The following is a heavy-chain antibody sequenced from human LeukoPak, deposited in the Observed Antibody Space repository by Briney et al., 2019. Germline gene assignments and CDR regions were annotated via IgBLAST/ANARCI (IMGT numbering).Heavy chain of an antibody. CDR2: IYYSGST. J-gene: IGHJ5*02. CDR3: ARHSDVYDALDL. Sequence: SETLSLTCTVSGGSICSYYWSWIRQPPGKGLEWIGYIYYSGSTNYNPSLKSRVTISVDTSKNQFSLKLSSVTATDTAVYYCARHSDVYDALDLWGQGTLVTVSS. CDR1: GGSICSYY. D-gene: IGHD5-12*01. V-gene: IGHV4-59*08.